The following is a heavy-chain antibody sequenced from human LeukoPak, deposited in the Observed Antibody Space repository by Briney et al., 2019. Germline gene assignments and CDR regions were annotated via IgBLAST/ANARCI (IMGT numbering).Heavy chain of an antibody. CDR1: GFTFSSYG. D-gene: IGHD5-12*01. CDR2: IRSDGSNK. J-gene: IGHJ4*02. Sequence: GGSLRLSCAASGFTFSSYGMHWVRQAPGKGLEWVAFIRSDGSNKYYADSVKGRFTISRDNAKNSLYLQMNSLRAEDTAVYYCARDYSGYEYDYWGQGTLVTVSS. CDR3: ARDYSGYEYDY. V-gene: IGHV3-30*02.